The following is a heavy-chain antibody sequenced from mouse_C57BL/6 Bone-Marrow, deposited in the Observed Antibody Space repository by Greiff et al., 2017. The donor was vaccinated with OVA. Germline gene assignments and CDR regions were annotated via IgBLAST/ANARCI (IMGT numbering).Heavy chain of an antibody. V-gene: IGHV1-69*01. CDR2: IDPSDSYT. CDR1: GYTFTSYW. D-gene: IGHD2-2*01. J-gene: IGHJ4*01. CDR3: ARVYYGYDVYYAMDY. Sequence: VQLQQPGAELVMPGASVKLSCKASGYTFTSYWMHWVKQRPGQGLEWIGEIDPSDSYTNYNQKFKGKSTLTVDKSSSTAYMQLSSLTSEDSAVYYCARVYYGYDVYYAMDYWGQGTSVTVSS.